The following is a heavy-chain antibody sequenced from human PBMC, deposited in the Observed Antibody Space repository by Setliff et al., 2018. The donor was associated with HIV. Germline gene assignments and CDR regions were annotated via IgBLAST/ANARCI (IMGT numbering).Heavy chain of an antibody. V-gene: IGHV1-8*02. CDR3: ARGFQRSGWTQLAY. D-gene: IGHD6-19*01. CDR1: GYTFSDYD. Sequence: ASVKVSCKASGYTFSDYDINWVRQATGQGLEWMGWMNPNTATAGYSQKFQGRVTMTSDTSIDTAYMELSSLRSEDTAVYYCARGFQRSGWTQLAYWGQGTLVTVSS. CDR2: MNPNTATA. J-gene: IGHJ4*02.